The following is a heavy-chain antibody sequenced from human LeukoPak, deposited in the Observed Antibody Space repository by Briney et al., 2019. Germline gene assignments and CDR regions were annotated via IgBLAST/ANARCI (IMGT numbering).Heavy chain of an antibody. Sequence: QSGGSLRLSCAASGFTFSSYGMHWVRQAPGKGLEWVAFISYTGGNEYYADPVKGRFTISRDNSKNTLYLQMNSLRSEDTAVYFCAREGGDLGAFDVWGQGTVVTVSS. CDR3: AREGGDLGAFDV. CDR1: GFTFSSYG. D-gene: IGHD3-10*01. CDR2: ISYTGGNE. V-gene: IGHV3-30*03. J-gene: IGHJ3*01.